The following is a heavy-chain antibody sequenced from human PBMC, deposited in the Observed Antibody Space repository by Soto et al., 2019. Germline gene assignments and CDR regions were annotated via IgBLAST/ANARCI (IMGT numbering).Heavy chain of an antibody. CDR2: ISSSSSYI. V-gene: IGHV3-21*01. CDR3: ARAPPSADHIYYYYYYMDV. CDR1: GFTYSSYS. D-gene: IGHD2-21*01. Sequence: GWSLRLSCAASGFTYSSYSMNWVRQAPGKGLEWVSSISSSSSYIYYADSVKGRFTISRDNAKNSLYLQMNSLRAEDTAVYYCARAPPSADHIYYYYYYMDVWGKGTTVTVSS. J-gene: IGHJ6*03.